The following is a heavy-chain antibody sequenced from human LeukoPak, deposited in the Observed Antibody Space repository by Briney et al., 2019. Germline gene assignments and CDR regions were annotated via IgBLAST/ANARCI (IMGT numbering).Heavy chain of an antibody. CDR1: GFTFSSYW. CDR3: AKIPQYYYDSSGYYPN. D-gene: IGHD3-22*01. CDR2: ISGRGDRT. J-gene: IGHJ4*02. V-gene: IGHV3-23*01. Sequence: PGGSLRLSCAASGFTFSSYWMSWVRQAPGKGLEWVSGISGRGDRTYYKDSVKGRFTVSRDNSMNTLYLQMNSLRAEDTAVYYCAKIPQYYYDSSGYYPNWGLGTLVTVSS.